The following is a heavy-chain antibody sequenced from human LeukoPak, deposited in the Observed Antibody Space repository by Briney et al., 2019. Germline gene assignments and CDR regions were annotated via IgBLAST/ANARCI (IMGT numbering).Heavy chain of an antibody. Sequence: AGGSLRLSCAASGFTFSSYPMHWVRQAPGKGLEWVAIISSDEGNKYYAASVKGRFTISRDNSKNTLYLQMNSLRAEDTAVYYCARDEDDYVWGSYRHFDFRGQGTLVTVSS. CDR1: GFTFSSYP. CDR2: ISSDEGNK. V-gene: IGHV3-30-3*01. D-gene: IGHD3-16*02. CDR3: ARDEDDYVWGSYRHFDF. J-gene: IGHJ4*02.